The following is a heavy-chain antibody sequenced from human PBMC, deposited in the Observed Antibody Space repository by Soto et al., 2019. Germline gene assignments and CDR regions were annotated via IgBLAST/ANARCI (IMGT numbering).Heavy chain of an antibody. J-gene: IGHJ5*02. CDR2: IIPIFGTA. CDR3: ARDQYYYDSSRGGFDP. D-gene: IGHD3-22*01. V-gene: IGHV1-69*13. CDR1: GGTFSSYA. Sequence: ASVKVSCKASGGTFSSYAISWVRQAPGQGLEWMGGIIPIFGTANYAQKFQGRVTITADESTSTAYMELSSLRSEDTAVYYCARDQYYYDSSRGGFDPWGQGTLVTVSS.